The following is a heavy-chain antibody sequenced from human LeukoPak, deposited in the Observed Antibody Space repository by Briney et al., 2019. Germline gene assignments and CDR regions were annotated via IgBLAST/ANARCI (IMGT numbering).Heavy chain of an antibody. CDR3: ARLFVYGSGAEAFDY. CDR2: ISSSSSYI. CDR1: GFTFSSYS. Sequence: PGGSLRLSCAASGFTFSSYSMNWVRQAPGKGLEWVSSISSSSSYIYYADSVKGRFTISRDNAKNSLYLQMDSLRAEDTAAYYCARLFVYGSGAEAFDYWGQGALVTVSS. V-gene: IGHV3-21*01. J-gene: IGHJ4*02. D-gene: IGHD3-10*01.